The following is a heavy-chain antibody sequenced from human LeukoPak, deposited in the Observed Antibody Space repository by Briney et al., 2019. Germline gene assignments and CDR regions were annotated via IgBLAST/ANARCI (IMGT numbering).Heavy chain of an antibody. V-gene: IGHV3-48*03. CDR1: GFTFSSYE. Sequence: GGSLRLSCAASGFTFSSYEMNWVRQAPGKGLEWVSYISSSGSTIYYADSVKGRFTISRDNAKNSLYLQMNSLRSEDTAVYYCARDLPLDYYDSSGIDYWSQGSLVTVSS. CDR3: ARDLPLDYYDSSGIDY. CDR2: ISSSGSTI. D-gene: IGHD3-22*01. J-gene: IGHJ4*02.